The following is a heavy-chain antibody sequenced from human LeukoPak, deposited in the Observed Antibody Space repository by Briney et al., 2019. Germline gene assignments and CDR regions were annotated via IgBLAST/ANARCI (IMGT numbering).Heavy chain of an antibody. J-gene: IGHJ4*02. Sequence: ASVKVSCKASGYTFTNYYIHCMRQAPGQGLEWMGVILPGGGSTSYAQKFQGRVTMTRDMPTNTVYMVLSSLRSEDTAVYYCARSSFLWYFDSWGQGTLVTVSS. D-gene: IGHD3-16*01. CDR2: ILPGGGST. CDR1: GYTFTNYY. V-gene: IGHV1-46*01. CDR3: ARSSFLWYFDS.